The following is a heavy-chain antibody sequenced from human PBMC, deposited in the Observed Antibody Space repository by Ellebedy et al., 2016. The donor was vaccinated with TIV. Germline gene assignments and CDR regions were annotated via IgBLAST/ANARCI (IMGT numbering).Heavy chain of an antibody. V-gene: IGHV5-51*01. CDR1: GSSFTNYW. D-gene: IGHD2-8*01. J-gene: IGHJ4*02. Sequence: GESLKISCKGSGSSFTNYWIGWVRQMPGKGLEWMGTTHPGDSDIRYSPSFQGQVPISVDKSINTAYLQWSSLEASDTAMYYCVRPGAGWYAKPDSWGQGTLVTVSS. CDR3: VRPGAGWYAKPDS. CDR2: THPGDSDI.